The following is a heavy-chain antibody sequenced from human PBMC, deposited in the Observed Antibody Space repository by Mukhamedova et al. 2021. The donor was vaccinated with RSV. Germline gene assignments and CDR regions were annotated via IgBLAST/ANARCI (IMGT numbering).Heavy chain of an antibody. D-gene: IGHD1-26*01. Sequence: EWVGRTRNKAKSYSTEYAASVKGRFTVSRNESENSLYLQMNSLKIEDTAVYFCARGGWELPYQYGFDVWGQGTTVTVSS. CDR2: TRNKAKSYST. CDR3: ARGGWELPYQYGFDV. V-gene: IGHV3-72*01. J-gene: IGHJ6*02.